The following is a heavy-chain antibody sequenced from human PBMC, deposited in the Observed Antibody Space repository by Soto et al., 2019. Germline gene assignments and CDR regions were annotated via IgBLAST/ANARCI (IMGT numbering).Heavy chain of an antibody. V-gene: IGHV4-31*03. CDR1: GDSISRGGYY. CDR2: IYHSGST. CDR3: AGDGAGAYGGGWFDP. Sequence: QVQLQESGPGLVKPSQTLSLTCTVAGDSISRGGYYWNWLRQHPRKCLEWIGYIYHSGSTIYNPSLKSRVTISVDTSKNRLSLEVSTVTAADTAVYYCAGDGAGAYGGGWFDPWGQGILVTVSS. J-gene: IGHJ5*02. D-gene: IGHD2-21*01.